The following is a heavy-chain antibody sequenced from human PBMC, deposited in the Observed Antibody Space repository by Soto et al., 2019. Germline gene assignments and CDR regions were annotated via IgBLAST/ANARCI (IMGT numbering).Heavy chain of an antibody. CDR3: ASFVDTAMVTSRFDY. D-gene: IGHD5-18*01. J-gene: IGHJ4*02. V-gene: IGHV4-39*01. CDR1: GGSISSSSYY. Sequence: SETLSLTCTVSGGSISSSSYYWGWIRQPPGKGLEWIGSIYYSGSTYYNPSLKSRVTISVDTSKNQFSLKLSSVTAADTAVYYCASFVDTAMVTSRFDYWGQGTLVTVS. CDR2: IYYSGST.